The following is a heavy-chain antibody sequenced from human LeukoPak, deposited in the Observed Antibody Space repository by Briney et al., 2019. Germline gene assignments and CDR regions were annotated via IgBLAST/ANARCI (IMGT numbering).Heavy chain of an antibody. CDR3: ARVPTSTTAII. J-gene: IGHJ3*02. Sequence: GGSLRLSCVASGFTFSSFAMSWVRQAPGKGLEWVANIKQDGSEKYYVDSVKGRFTISRDNAKNSLYLQMNSLRAEDTAVYYCARVPTSTTAIIWGQGTMVTVSS. CDR2: IKQDGSEK. D-gene: IGHD2-2*01. CDR1: GFTFSSFA. V-gene: IGHV3-7*01.